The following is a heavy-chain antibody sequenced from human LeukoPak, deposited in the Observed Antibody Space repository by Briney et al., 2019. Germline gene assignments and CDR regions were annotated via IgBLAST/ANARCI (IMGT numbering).Heavy chain of an antibody. D-gene: IGHD3-10*01. CDR3: ARSRQASGLFNS. V-gene: IGHV4-30-2*01. CDR1: GYAITSGGFA. CDR2: IYDRGPA. Sequence: SQTLSLTCTVSGYAITSGGFAWNWIRQPPGKGLGWIGCIYDRGPAYYNPSLKSRFTISVDRPKNHFFLNVTSLTAADTAVYYCARSRQASGLFNSWGQGTLVVVSS. J-gene: IGHJ5*01.